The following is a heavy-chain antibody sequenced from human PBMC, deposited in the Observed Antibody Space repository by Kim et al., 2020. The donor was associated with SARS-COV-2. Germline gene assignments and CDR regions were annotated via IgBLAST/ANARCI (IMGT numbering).Heavy chain of an antibody. Sequence: SETLSLTCAVYGGSFSGYYWSWIRQPPGKGLEWIGEINHSGSTNYNPSLKSRVTISVDTSKNQFSLKLSSVTAADTAVYYCARGLQGDYDSSGYPFDYWGQGTLVTVSS. V-gene: IGHV4-34*01. D-gene: IGHD3-22*01. J-gene: IGHJ4*02. CDR3: ARGLQGDYDSSGYPFDY. CDR2: INHSGST. CDR1: GGSFSGYY.